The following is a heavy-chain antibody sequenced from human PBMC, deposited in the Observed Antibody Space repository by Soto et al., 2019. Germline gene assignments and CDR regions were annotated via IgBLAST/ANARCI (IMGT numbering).Heavy chain of an antibody. Sequence: QVQLVQSGAEVKKPGSSVKVSCKASGGTFSSYTISWVRQAPGQGREWMGRIIPILGIANYAQKFQDRVTITADKSTSTAYMELSSLRSEDTAVYYCARGAAPDAFDIWGQGTMVTVSS. J-gene: IGHJ3*02. D-gene: IGHD6-6*01. CDR1: GGTFSSYT. CDR3: ARGAAPDAFDI. V-gene: IGHV1-69*02. CDR2: IIPILGIA.